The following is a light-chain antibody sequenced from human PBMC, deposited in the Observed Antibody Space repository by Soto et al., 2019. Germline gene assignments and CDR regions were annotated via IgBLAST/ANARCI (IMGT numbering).Light chain of an antibody. CDR3: QQHAQWPLT. Sequence: EIVLTQSPATLSLSPGERATLSCRASQSVGNNLAWYQQTPGQAPGLLIYEASTRATGIPARFSGSGSGTDFTLTISSLEPEDFAVYYCQQHAQWPLTFGGGTKVEIK. J-gene: IGKJ4*01. CDR1: QSVGNN. CDR2: EAS. V-gene: IGKV3-11*01.